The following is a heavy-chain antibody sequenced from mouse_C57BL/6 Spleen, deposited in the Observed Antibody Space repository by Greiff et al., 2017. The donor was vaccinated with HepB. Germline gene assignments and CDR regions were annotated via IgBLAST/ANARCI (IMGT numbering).Heavy chain of an antibody. D-gene: IGHD1-1*01. CDR1: GYTFTSYW. V-gene: IGHV1-69*01. Sequence: VQLQQPGAELVMPGASVKLSCKASGYTFTSYWMHWVKQRPGQGLEWIGEIDPSDSYTNYNQKFKGKSTLTVDKSSSTAYMQLSSLTSEDSAVYYCARAGSLPWFAYWGQGTPVTVSA. CDR2: IDPSDSYT. J-gene: IGHJ3*01. CDR3: ARAGSLPWFAY.